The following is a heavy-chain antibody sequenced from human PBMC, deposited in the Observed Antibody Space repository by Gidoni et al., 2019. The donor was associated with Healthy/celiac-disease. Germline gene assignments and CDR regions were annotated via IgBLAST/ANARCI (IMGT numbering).Heavy chain of an antibody. CDR1: GYTFPSYY. V-gene: IGHV1-46*03. J-gene: IGHJ6*02. CDR2: INPSGGST. D-gene: IGHD3-10*01. CDR3: ARERITMVRGVIDYYGMDV. Sequence: QVQLVQSGAEVKKPGASVKVSCKASGYTFPSYYMHWVRQAPGQGLEWMGIINPSGGSTSYAQKFQGRVTMTRDTSTSTVYMELSSLRSEDTAVYYCARERITMVRGVIDYYGMDVWGQGTTVTVSS.